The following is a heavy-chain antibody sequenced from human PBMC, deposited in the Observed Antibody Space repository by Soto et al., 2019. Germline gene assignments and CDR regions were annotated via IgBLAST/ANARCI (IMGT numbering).Heavy chain of an antibody. CDR1: GYTFTSYD. CDR3: ARERVSAFDI. Sequence: QVQLVQSGAEVKKPGASVKVSCKASGYTFTSYDINWVRQATGQGLEWMGWMNPNSGNTGYAQKFQGRVTMPKKTSISTAYMELSSLISEDTAVYYCARERVSAFDIWGQGTMVTVSS. D-gene: IGHD3-22*01. J-gene: IGHJ3*02. CDR2: MNPNSGNT. V-gene: IGHV1-8*01.